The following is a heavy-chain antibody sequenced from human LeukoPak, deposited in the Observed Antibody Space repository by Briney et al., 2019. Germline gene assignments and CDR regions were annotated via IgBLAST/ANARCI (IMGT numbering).Heavy chain of an antibody. D-gene: IGHD4-17*01. CDR1: GFTVSGNY. Sequence: GGSLRLSCAASGFTVSGNYMSWVRQAPGKGLEWVSIIYSGGSTYYADSVKGRFTISRDNSKDTLYLQMNSLRVEDTALYYCARVSLTTANFDSWGQGTLVTVSS. CDR2: IYSGGST. V-gene: IGHV3-53*01. J-gene: IGHJ4*02. CDR3: ARVSLTTANFDS.